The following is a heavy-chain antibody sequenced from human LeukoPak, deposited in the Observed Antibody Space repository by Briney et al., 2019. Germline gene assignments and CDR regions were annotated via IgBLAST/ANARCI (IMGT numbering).Heavy chain of an antibody. CDR2: INGDGSST. J-gene: IGHJ4*02. CDR1: GFTFSDYW. V-gene: IGHV3-74*01. CDR3: ARDRRYAYDN. D-gene: IGHD3-16*01. Sequence: PGGSLRLSCVAAGFTFSDYWMHWVRQVPGKGLVWVSRINGDGSSTSYADSVKGRFTIPRDNAKNTVYLQMNSLRTEDTAVYYCARDRRYAYDNWGQGTLVTVSS.